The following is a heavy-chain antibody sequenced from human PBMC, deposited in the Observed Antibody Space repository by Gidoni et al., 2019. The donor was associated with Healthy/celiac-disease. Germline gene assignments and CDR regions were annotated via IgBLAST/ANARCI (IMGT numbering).Heavy chain of an antibody. D-gene: IGHD3-22*01. CDR3: AKEAKYYYDSSGYLQINDAFDI. J-gene: IGHJ3*02. Sequence: EVQLLESGGGLVQPGGSLRLSCAASGFTFSSYAMSWVRQAPGKGLALVSAISCSGGSTYYADSVKGRFTISRDNSKNTLYLQMNSLRAEDTAVYYCAKEAKYYYDSSGYLQINDAFDIWGQGTMVTVSS. V-gene: IGHV3-23*01. CDR2: ISCSGGST. CDR1: GFTFSSYA.